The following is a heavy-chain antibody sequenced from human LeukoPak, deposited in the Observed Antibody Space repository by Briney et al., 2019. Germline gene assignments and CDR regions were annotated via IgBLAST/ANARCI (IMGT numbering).Heavy chain of an antibody. J-gene: IGHJ4*02. D-gene: IGHD5-18*01. CDR1: GFTVSSNY. Sequence: GGSLRLSCAASGFTVSSNYVSWVRQAPGKGLEWVSVVYSGGSTNYADSVKGRFTISRAKNTLYLQMNSLRAEDTAVYYCAGGYTAMAHFDYWGQGTLVTVSS. CDR2: VYSGGST. CDR3: AGGYTAMAHFDY. V-gene: IGHV3-53*01.